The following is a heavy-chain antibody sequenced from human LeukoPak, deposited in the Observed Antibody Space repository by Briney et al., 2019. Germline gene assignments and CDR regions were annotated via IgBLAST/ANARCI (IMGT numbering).Heavy chain of an antibody. J-gene: IGHJ4*02. CDR3: ARLVATQHLDY. CDR2: IYYSGST. CDR1: GGSISSYY. V-gene: IGHV4-59*08. D-gene: IGHD5-12*01. Sequence: PSETLSLTCTVSGGSISSYYWSWIRQPPGKGLEWIGYIYYSGSTNYNPSLESRVTISVDTSKNQFSLKLSSVTAADTAVYYCARLVATQHLDYWGQGTLVTVSS.